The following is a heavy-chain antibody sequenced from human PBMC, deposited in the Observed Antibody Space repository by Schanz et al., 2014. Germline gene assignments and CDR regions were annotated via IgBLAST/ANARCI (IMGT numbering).Heavy chain of an antibody. CDR2: ISGSGVTI. J-gene: IGHJ4*02. V-gene: IGHV3-11*01. Sequence: PGGSLRLSCAASGFTFSDYYMTWIRQAPGKGLEWVSVISGSGVTIYYADSVKGRFTISRDNSKNSLYLQMNSLRVEDTAVYYCARDLISSGWYGWGQGTLVIVSS. D-gene: IGHD6-19*01. CDR3: ARDLISSGWYG. CDR1: GFTFSDYY.